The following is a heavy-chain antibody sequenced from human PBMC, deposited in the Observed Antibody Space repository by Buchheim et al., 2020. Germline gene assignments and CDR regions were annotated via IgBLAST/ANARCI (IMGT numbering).Heavy chain of an antibody. J-gene: IGHJ4*02. CDR3: ARFLRDGYNQAPFDY. D-gene: IGHD5-24*01. V-gene: IGHV3-11*05. CDR1: GFILSDYY. CDR2: ITSSSSYT. Sequence: QVQLVESGGGLVKPGGSLRLSCAASGFILSDYYMSWIRQAPGKGLEWVSYITSSSSYTNYADSVKGRFTISRDNAKKPLYPKMNSLRAEDTAVYYCARFLRDGYNQAPFDYWGQGTL.